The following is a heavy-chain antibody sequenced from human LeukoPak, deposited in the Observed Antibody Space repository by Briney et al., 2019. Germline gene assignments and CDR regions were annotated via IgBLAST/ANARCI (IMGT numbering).Heavy chain of an antibody. D-gene: IGHD3-10*01. V-gene: IGHV1-69*04. CDR2: IIPILGIA. CDR3: ARERAGITMVRGLWGV. CDR1: GGTFSSYA. Sequence: ASVKVSCKASGGTFSSYAISWVRQAPGQGLEWMGRIIPILGIANYAQKFQGRVTITADKSTSTAYMELSSLRSEDTAVYYCARERAGITMVRGLWGVWGQGTTVTVSS. J-gene: IGHJ6*02.